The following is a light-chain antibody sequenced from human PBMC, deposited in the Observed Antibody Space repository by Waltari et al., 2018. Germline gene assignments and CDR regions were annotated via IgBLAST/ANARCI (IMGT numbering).Light chain of an antibody. V-gene: IGLV1-40*01. CDR2: DHF. CDR1: SSNIGAGYE. Sequence: QPVLTQPPSVSGAPGQRVTISCTGTSSNIGAGYEVHLYHQLPGTGPKVVIYDHFNRPSGVPDRFSGSKSDTSASLAIAGLQAEDEGVYYCQSSDNSLRGSRVFGGGTKLSVL. J-gene: IGLJ3*02. CDR3: QSSDNSLRGSRV.